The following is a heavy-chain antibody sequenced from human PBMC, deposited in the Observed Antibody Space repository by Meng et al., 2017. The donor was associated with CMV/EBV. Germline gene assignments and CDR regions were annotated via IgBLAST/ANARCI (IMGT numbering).Heavy chain of an antibody. CDR3: ASAEIFGIRLYFDY. J-gene: IGHJ4*02. V-gene: IGHV3-30*04. CDR1: RFTFSNYA. D-gene: IGHD3-3*01. CDR2: ISYDGSNK. Sequence: GGSLRLSCAASRFTFSNYAMHWVRQAPGKGLEWVAVISYDGSNKYYADSVKGRFTISRDNSKNTLYLQMNSLRAEDTAVYYCASAEIFGIRLYFDYWGQGTLVTVSS.